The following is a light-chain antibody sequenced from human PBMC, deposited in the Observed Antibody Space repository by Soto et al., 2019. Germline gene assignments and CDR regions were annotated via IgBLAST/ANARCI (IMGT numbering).Light chain of an antibody. V-gene: IGKV1-9*01. Sequence: DIQMTQSPSSLSASVGDRVTITCRASQGISSHLAWYQQKPGKAPKLLIYDASTLQSGVPSRFSGSGSGTDFTLTIGSLQPEDFATFYCLQLKSFPWTFGQGTKVEIK. CDR1: QGISSH. J-gene: IGKJ1*01. CDR3: LQLKSFPWT. CDR2: DAS.